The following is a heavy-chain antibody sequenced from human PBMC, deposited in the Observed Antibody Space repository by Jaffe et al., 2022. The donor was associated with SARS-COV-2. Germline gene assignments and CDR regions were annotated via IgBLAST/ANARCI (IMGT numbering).Heavy chain of an antibody. CDR1: GFTFSRYA. V-gene: IGHV3-23*01. CDR3: AKGGPSFYYYGMDV. D-gene: IGHD3-16*01. Sequence: EVQLLESGGGLGQPGGSLRLSCAASGFTFSRYAMSWVRQAPGKGLEWVSAIGGSGDSTYYADSVKGRFTISRDNSKNTLYLQMNSLRAEDTAVFYCAKGGPSFYYYGMDVWGQGTTVTISS. CDR2: IGGSGDST. J-gene: IGHJ6*02.